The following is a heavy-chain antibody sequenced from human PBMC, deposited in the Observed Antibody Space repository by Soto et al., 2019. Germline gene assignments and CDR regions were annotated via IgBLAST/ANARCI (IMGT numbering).Heavy chain of an antibody. CDR3: ARKDPRAARPNH. D-gene: IGHD6-6*01. CDR2: ISSSGTAT. CDR1: GFIFRDYD. Sequence: QVHLVESGGGLVRPGGSLRLSCAASGFIFRDYDMSWIRQAPGKGLEWVSCISSSGTATYYADSVKGRFTISRDNAKNSLFVEMNSLRVEDTAVYYCARKDPRAARPNHWGQGTLVTVSS. J-gene: IGHJ5*02. V-gene: IGHV3-11*01.